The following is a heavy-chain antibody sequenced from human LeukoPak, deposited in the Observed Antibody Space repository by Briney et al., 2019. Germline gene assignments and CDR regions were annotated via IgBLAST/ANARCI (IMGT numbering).Heavy chain of an antibody. CDR2: ISGNGGNT. CDR1: GFTFSTYA. CDR3: ARASYSGSNRWFDP. Sequence: GGSLRLSCAASGFTFSTYAMHWVRQAPGKGLEYVSGISGNGGNTYYTNSVKGRFTISRDNSKNTLYLQMGCLRAEDMAVYYCARASYSGSNRWFDPWGQGTLVTVSS. J-gene: IGHJ5*02. V-gene: IGHV3-64*01. D-gene: IGHD1-26*01.